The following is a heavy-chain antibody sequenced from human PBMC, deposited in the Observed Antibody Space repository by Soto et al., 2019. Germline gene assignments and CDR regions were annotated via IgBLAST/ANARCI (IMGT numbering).Heavy chain of an antibody. J-gene: IGHJ3*02. CDR2: IYYSGST. D-gene: IGHD3-3*01. Sequence: SETLSLTCTVSGGSISSYYWSWIRQPPGKGLEWIGYIYYSGSTNYNPALKSRVTISVDTSKNQFSLKLSSVTAADTAVYYCARGLNHDFWSGLIENDAFDIWGQGTMVTVSS. CDR1: GGSISSYY. CDR3: ARGLNHDFWSGLIENDAFDI. V-gene: IGHV4-59*01.